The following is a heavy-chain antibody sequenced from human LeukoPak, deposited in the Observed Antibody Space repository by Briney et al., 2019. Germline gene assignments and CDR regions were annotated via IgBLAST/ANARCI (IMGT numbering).Heavy chain of an antibody. Sequence: GASVKVSCKASGGTFSSYAISWVRQAPGQGLEWMGRIIPILGIASYAQKFQGRVTITADKSTSTAYMELSSLRSEDTAVYYCARVLQQLVRVEWFDPWGQGTLVTVSS. D-gene: IGHD6-13*01. CDR2: IIPILGIA. J-gene: IGHJ5*02. CDR3: ARVLQQLVRVEWFDP. CDR1: GGTFSSYA. V-gene: IGHV1-69*04.